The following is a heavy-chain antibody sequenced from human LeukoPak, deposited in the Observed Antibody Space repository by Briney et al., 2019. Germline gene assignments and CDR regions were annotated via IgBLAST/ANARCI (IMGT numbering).Heavy chain of an antibody. D-gene: IGHD1-1*01. Sequence: ASVKVSCKASGGTFSSYAISWVRQAPGQGLEWMGRINPNSGGTNYAQKFQGRVTMTRDTSISTAYMELSRLRSDDTAVYYCARAGGTTGTGGYWGQGTLVTVSS. CDR3: ARAGGTTGTGGY. CDR2: INPNSGGT. V-gene: IGHV1-2*06. CDR1: GGTFSSYA. J-gene: IGHJ4*02.